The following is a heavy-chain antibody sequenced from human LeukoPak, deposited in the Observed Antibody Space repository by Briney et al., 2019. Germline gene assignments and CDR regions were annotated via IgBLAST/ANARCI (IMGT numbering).Heavy chain of an antibody. CDR1: GGTISGHY. J-gene: IGHJ4*02. D-gene: IGHD3-10*01. Sequence: SETLSLTCTVSGGTISGHYWSWIRQPPGKGLEYIGYIHYSGSTNYNPSLKSRVTISVDTSKNQFSLKLRSVTAADTAVYYCARAGECNDLDFWGQGTLVTVSS. CDR2: IHYSGST. CDR3: ARAGECNDLDF. V-gene: IGHV4-59*11.